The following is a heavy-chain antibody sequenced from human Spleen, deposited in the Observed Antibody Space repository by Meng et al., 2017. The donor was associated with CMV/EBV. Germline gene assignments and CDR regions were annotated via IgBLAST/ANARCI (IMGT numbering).Heavy chain of an antibody. Sequence: FTFSDHYMDGVRQSPGKGLEWVGRSRNKANSYSTEYAASVKGRFTISRDDSMNSLYLQMNSLKVEDTAVYYCVRDLTATSGGYYFDYWGQGALVTVSS. CDR2: SRNKANSYST. CDR1: FTFSDHY. V-gene: IGHV3-72*01. J-gene: IGHJ4*02. D-gene: IGHD3-9*01. CDR3: VRDLTATSGGYYFDY.